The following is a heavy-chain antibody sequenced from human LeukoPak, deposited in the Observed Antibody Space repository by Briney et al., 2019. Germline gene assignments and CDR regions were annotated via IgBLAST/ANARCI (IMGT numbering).Heavy chain of an antibody. CDR2: INHSGST. V-gene: IGHV4-34*01. CDR3: ARVRGHYYYGMDV. D-gene: IGHD4-17*01. J-gene: IGHJ6*04. Sequence: PXGXXLEWIGEINHSGSTNYNPSLKSRVTISVDTSKNQFSLKLSSVTAADTAVYYCARVRGHYYYGMDVWGKGPTVTVSS.